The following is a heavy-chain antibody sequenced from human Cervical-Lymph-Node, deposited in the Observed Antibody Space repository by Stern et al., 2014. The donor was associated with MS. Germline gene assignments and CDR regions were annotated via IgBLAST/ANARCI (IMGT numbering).Heavy chain of an antibody. CDR3: ARDPTQSSGNNWFDP. V-gene: IGHV1-69*01. D-gene: IGHD6-25*01. Sequence: DQLVESGAEVKKPGSSVKVSCKASGGTFSSYAISWVRQAPGQGLEWMGGIIPIFGTAKYAQKFQGRVTITADESTSTAYMELSSLRSDDTAVYYCARDPTQSSGNNWFDPWGQGTLVTVSS. J-gene: IGHJ5*02. CDR1: GGTFSSYA. CDR2: IIPIFGTA.